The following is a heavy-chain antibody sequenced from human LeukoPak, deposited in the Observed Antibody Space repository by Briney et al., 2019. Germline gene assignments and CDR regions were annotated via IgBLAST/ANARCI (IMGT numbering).Heavy chain of an antibody. D-gene: IGHD2-2*01. Sequence: GGSLRLSCAASGFTFSSYWMHWVRQAPGRGLVWVSRINSDGSSTSYADSVKGRFTISRDNAKNTLYLQMNSLRAEDTAVYYCARVTVGGIVVVPAAMFWDYYYYYMDVWGKGTPVTVSS. J-gene: IGHJ6*03. CDR1: GFTFSSYW. CDR3: ARVTVGGIVVVPAAMFWDYYYYYMDV. V-gene: IGHV3-74*01. CDR2: INSDGSST.